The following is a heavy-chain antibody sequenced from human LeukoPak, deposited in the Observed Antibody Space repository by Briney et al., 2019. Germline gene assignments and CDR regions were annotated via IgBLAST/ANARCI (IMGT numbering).Heavy chain of an antibody. D-gene: IGHD3-16*01. Sequence: GGSLRLSCAAHEFGFSSSTMSWVRQAAGKGLEWVAKMKEDGSDEEYVDAVKGRFTISRGNAKNSLYLQMNSLRPEDTAVYFCVVGGAGGGYFPNWGQGSLVIVSS. J-gene: IGHJ1*01. CDR3: VVGGAGGGYFPN. V-gene: IGHV3-7*01. CDR2: MKEDGSDE. CDR1: EFGFSSST.